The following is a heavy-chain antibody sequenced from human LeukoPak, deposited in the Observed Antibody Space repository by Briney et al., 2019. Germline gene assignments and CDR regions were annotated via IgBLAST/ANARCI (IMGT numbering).Heavy chain of an antibody. V-gene: IGHV4-4*07. CDR3: ARDSSNWRQYDC. CDR2: IYTSGST. CDR1: GGSISSYY. D-gene: IGHD1-1*01. Sequence: SETLSLTCTVSGGSISSYYWSWIRQPAGKGLEWIGRIYTSGSTNYNPSLKSRVTMSVDTSRNQFSLNLSSVTAADTAMYYCARDSSNWRQYDCWGQGTLVTVSS. J-gene: IGHJ4*02.